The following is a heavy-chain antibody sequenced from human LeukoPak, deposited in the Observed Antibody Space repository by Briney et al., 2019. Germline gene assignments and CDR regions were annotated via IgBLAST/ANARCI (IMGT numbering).Heavy chain of an antibody. CDR3: ARGGYYGSVNDFRFDP. J-gene: IGHJ5*02. Sequence: SETLSLTCTVSGGSISSYYWSWIRQPPGKGLEWIGYISYSGSTNYNPSRKSRVTISVDTSKNQFSLKLSSVTAADTAVYYCARGGYYGSVNDFRFDPWGRGTLVTVSS. CDR2: ISYSGST. D-gene: IGHD3-10*01. CDR1: GGSISSYY. V-gene: IGHV4-59*01.